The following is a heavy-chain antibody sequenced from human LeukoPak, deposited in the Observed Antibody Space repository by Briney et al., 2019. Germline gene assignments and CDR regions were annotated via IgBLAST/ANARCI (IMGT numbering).Heavy chain of an antibody. J-gene: IGHJ3*01. Sequence: GGSLRLSCAASGFTFSSYAMSWVRQAPGKGLEWVSAISGSGGSTYYADSVKGRFTISRDNSKNTLYLQMNSLRAEDTAVYYCAKDLSHYYYGSGSFLNWGQGTTVTVSS. V-gene: IGHV3-23*01. CDR2: ISGSGGST. D-gene: IGHD3-10*01. CDR3: AKDLSHYYYGSGSFLN. CDR1: GFTFSSYA.